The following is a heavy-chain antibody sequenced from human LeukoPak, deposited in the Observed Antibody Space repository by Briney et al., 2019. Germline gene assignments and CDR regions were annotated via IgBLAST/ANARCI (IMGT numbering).Heavy chain of an antibody. CDR1: GYTLTELS. V-gene: IGHV1-24*01. J-gene: IGHJ6*02. CDR3: ATEYGPLGYCSGGSCYLNYGMDV. Sequence: ASVKVSCKVSGYTLTELSMHWVRQAPGKGLEWMGGFDPEDGETIYAQKFQGRVTMTEDTSTDTAYMELSSLRSEDTAVYYCATEYGPLGYCSGGSCYLNYGMDVRGQGTTVTVSS. CDR2: FDPEDGET. D-gene: IGHD2-15*01.